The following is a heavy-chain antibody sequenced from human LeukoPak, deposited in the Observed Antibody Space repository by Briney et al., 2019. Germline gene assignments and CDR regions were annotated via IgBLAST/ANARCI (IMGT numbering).Heavy chain of an antibody. CDR1: GFTFSSYA. D-gene: IGHD2-2*01. CDR3: ATSPAVGTALHFDY. J-gene: IGHJ4*02. CDR2: ITSSGTYI. V-gene: IGHV3-21*01. Sequence: GESLRLSCAASGFTFSSYAMSWVRQAPGKGLEWVSSITSSGTYIYHADSMKGRFTISRDNAKKSLYLQMDSLRAEDTAVYYCATSPAVGTALHFDYWGQGTLVTVSS.